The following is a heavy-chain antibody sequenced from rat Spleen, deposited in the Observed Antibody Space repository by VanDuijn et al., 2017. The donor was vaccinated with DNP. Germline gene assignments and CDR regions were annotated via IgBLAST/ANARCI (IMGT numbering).Heavy chain of an antibody. CDR2: ITAGGADT. CDR1: GFNFNDYW. CDR3: ARHRTIMPYYYAMDA. D-gene: IGHD1-12*01. Sequence: EVKLVESGGGLVQPGRSLKLSCAASGFNFNDYWMGWVRQAPGKGLEWIASITAGGADTFYRDSVKGRFTISRDNAKNTLYLQMDSLRSEDTATYYCARHRTIMPYYYAMDAWGQGASVTVSS. J-gene: IGHJ4*01. V-gene: IGHV5-25*01.